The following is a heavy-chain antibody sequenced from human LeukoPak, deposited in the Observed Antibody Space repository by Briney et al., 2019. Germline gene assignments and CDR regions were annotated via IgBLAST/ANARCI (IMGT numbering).Heavy chain of an antibody. Sequence: ASVKVSCKASGYTFTSYGISWVRQAPGQGLEWMGWISAYNGNTNYAQKLQGRVTMTTDTSTSTAYMELRSLRSDDTAVYYCARDSLYCSSTSCYPDLKDFDYWGQGTLVTASS. D-gene: IGHD2-2*01. CDR3: ARDSLYCSSTSCYPDLKDFDY. CDR2: ISAYNGNT. CDR1: GYTFTSYG. J-gene: IGHJ4*02. V-gene: IGHV1-18*01.